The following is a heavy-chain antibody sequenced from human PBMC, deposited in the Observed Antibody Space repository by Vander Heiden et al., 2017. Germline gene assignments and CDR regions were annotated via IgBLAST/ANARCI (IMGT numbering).Heavy chain of an antibody. D-gene: IGHD6-13*01. CDR1: VFSLIEASMG. J-gene: IGHJ4*02. CDR3: ARSETSEQQLIRPFGY. V-gene: IGHV2-26*01. Sequence: SLKESVPVLVKPTETLTLTWTASVFSLIEASMGVSWIRQPPGKALEWLAHIFSNDKKAYSSSLQTRLTISKGTSQSQVVLTMTNMDPVDTGTYYCARSETSEQQLIRPFGYWGQGTLVTVSS. CDR2: IFSNDKK.